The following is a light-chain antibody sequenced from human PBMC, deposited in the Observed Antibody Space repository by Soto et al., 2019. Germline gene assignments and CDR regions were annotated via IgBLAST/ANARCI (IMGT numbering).Light chain of an antibody. J-gene: IGLJ1*01. V-gene: IGLV1-40*01. CDR1: SSNIGAGFD. CDR3: QSYDTRLSGYV. Sequence: QSVLTQPPSVSGAPGQGVTISRTGSSSNIGAGFDVHWYQQLPGTASKLLIYGNNNRPSGVTDRFSGSKFGTSASLAITGLQADDEADYYCQSYDTRLSGYVFGTGTKVTVL. CDR2: GNN.